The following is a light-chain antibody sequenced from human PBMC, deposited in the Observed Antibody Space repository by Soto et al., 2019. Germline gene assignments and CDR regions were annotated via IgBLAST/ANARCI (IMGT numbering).Light chain of an antibody. J-gene: IGKJ4*01. Sequence: DIQLTQSPSFLSACVGDRVTITCRASQGVSSYLAWYQQKPGKAPNVLIYAASTLQSGVPSRFSGSGSGTEFTLTISSLQPEDFATYYCQQLDYYPLTFGGGTKVEIK. V-gene: IGKV1-9*01. CDR1: QGVSSY. CDR2: AAS. CDR3: QQLDYYPLT.